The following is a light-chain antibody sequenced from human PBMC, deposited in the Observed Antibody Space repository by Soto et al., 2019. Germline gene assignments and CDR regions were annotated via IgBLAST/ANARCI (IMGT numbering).Light chain of an antibody. CDR3: QQYKTYPYT. J-gene: IGKJ2*01. CDR2: DAS. CDR1: QDVSRA. V-gene: IGKV1-16*02. Sequence: DIQMTQSPSSLSAFVGDRVTVICRASQDVSRALAWFQQKPGQAPKSLIYDASRLQSGVPSKFSGSGSGTDFTLTINSLQPEDFATYYCQQYKTYPYTCGQGTKLEV.